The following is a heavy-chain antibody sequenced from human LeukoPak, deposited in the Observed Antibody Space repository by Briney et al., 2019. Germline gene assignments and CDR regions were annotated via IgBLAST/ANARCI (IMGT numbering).Heavy chain of an antibody. V-gene: IGHV3-30-3*01. CDR3: AKDREGTTFDN. CDR2: ISDDGNNK. J-gene: IGHJ4*02. D-gene: IGHD1-7*01. Sequence: PGRSLRLSCAASGFIFSSYAMHWVRQAPGKGLEWVTIISDDGNNKYYADSVKGRFTISRDNSKNTVYLQMNSLRAEDTAVYYCAKDREGTTFDNWGQETLVTVSS. CDR1: GFIFSSYA.